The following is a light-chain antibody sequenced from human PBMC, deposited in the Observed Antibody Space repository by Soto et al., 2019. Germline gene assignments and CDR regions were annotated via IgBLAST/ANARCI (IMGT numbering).Light chain of an antibody. CDR1: QSVSSN. V-gene: IGKV3-15*01. CDR2: GAS. Sequence: EIVMTQSPATLSVSPGERATLSCRPNQSVSSNLAWYQQNPGQAARHLIYGASTRATGIPARFSGSGSGTEFTLTISSLQSEDFAVYYCQQYNNWPPITFGQGTRLAIK. J-gene: IGKJ5*01. CDR3: QQYNNWPPIT.